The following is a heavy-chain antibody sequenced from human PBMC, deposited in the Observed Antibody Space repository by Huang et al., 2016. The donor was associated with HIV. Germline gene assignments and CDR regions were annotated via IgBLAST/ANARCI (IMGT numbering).Heavy chain of an antibody. CDR3: ARGQLGSYGDYDVLY. Sequence: QVQLVQSGAEVKTPGSSVKVSCKASGGTFSKYAISWVRQAPGQGLEWMGGIIPRCGKPNYARKFQVRVTITADDSTSTTYVEVSSLRSEDTALYYCARGQLGSYGDYDVLYWGQGTLVTVSS. V-gene: IGHV1-69*13. CDR2: IIPRCGKP. D-gene: IGHD4-17*01. J-gene: IGHJ4*02. CDR1: GGTFSKYA.